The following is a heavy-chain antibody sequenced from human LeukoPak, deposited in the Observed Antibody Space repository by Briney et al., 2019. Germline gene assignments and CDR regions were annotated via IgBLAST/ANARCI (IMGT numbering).Heavy chain of an antibody. CDR3: AKGNYAGTKSVFDY. CDR2: ITGSGGST. CDR1: GFTFGTYG. J-gene: IGHJ4*02. Sequence: PGGSLRLSCAASGFTFGTYGMSWVRQAPGKGLQWVSTITGSGGSTYYADSVKGRFTISRDNSENTLYLQMNSLRAEDTALYYCAKGNYAGTKSVFDYWGQGTLVTVSS. V-gene: IGHV3-23*01. D-gene: IGHD1-7*01.